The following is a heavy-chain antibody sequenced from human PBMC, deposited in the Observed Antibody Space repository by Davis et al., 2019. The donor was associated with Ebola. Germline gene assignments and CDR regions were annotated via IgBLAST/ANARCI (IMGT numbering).Heavy chain of an antibody. D-gene: IGHD6-19*01. CDR2: INHSGST. J-gene: IGHJ4*02. Sequence: GSLRLSCAASGFTFSSYWMSWVRQAPGKGLEWIGEINHSGSTNYNPSLKSRVTISVDTSKNQFSLKLSSVTAADTAVYYCARRGSGWYSYFDYWGQGTLVTVSS. CDR1: GFTFSSYW. V-gene: IGHV4-34*01. CDR3: ARRGSGWYSYFDY.